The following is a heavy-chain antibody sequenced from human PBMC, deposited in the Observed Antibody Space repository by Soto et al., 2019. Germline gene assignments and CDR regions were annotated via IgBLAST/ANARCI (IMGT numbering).Heavy chain of an antibody. CDR1: GFTFSSYG. CDR2: IWYDGSNK. Sequence: GGSLRLSCAASGFTFSSYGMHWVRQAPGKGLEWVAVIWYDGSNKYYADSVKGRFTISRDNSKNTLYLQMNSLRAEDTAVYYCARDSSTGVAASGTRGDYWGQGTLVTVSS. CDR3: ARDSSTGVAASGTRGDY. V-gene: IGHV3-33*01. J-gene: IGHJ4*02. D-gene: IGHD6-13*01.